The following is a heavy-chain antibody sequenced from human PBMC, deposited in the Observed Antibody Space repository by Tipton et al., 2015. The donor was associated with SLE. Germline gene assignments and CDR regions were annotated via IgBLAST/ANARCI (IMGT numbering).Heavy chain of an antibody. J-gene: IGHJ3*02. CDR2: IYYSGST. D-gene: IGHD3-22*01. Sequence: TLSLTCTVSGGSIGSYYWSWIRQPPGKGLEWIGYIYYSGSTNYNPSLKSRVTISVDTSKNQFSLKLSSVTAADTAVYYCARARYYYDSSGYLDAFDIWGQGTMVTVSS. V-gene: IGHV4-59*01. CDR1: GGSIGSYY. CDR3: ARARYYYDSSGYLDAFDI.